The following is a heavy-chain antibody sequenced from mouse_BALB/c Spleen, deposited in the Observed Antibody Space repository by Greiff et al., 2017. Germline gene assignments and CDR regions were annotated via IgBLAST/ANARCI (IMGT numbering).Heavy chain of an antibody. J-gene: IGHJ4*01. D-gene: IGHD1-1*01. V-gene: IGHV1-54*03. CDR3: ARAGDYGRSYDYAMDY. CDR2: INPGSGGT. CDR1: GYAFTNYL. Sequence: QVQLQQSGAELVRPGTSVKVSCKASGYAFTNYLIEWVKQRPGQGLEWIGVINPGSGGTNYNEKFKGKATLTADKSSSTAYMQLSSLTSDDSAVYFCARAGDYGRSYDYAMDYWGQGTSVTVST.